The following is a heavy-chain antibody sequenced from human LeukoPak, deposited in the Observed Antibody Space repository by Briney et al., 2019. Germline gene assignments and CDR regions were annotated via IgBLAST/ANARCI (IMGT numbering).Heavy chain of an antibody. CDR2: MNPNSGNT. J-gene: IGHJ4*02. V-gene: IGHV1-8*01. Sequence: ASVKVSCKASGYSFTSYHINWVRQATGQGLEWMGWMNPNSGNTGYVQKFQGRVTITRNPSISTVYMELSSLRSEDTAVYFCARASDNGDFDYWGQGTLVTVSS. CDR1: GYSFTSYH. D-gene: IGHD1-14*01. CDR3: ARASDNGDFDY.